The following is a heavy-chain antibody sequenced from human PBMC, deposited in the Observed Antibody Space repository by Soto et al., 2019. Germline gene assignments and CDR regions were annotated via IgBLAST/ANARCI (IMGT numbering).Heavy chain of an antibody. CDR1: GYTFTGYY. V-gene: IGHV1-2*02. Sequence: ASVKVSCKASGYTFTGYYMQWVRQAPGQGLEWMGWMKADSGDTYYAQKFQGRLTMTRDTSISTAYLELSRLRADDTAVYYYARVTYYFDSSSYDAFDIWGQGTMVTVSS. CDR3: ARVTYYFDSSSYDAFDI. J-gene: IGHJ3*02. CDR2: MKADSGDT. D-gene: IGHD3-22*01.